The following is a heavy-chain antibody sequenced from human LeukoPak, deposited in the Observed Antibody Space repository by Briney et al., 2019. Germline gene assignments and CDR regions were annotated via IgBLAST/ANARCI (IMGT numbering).Heavy chain of an antibody. Sequence: SQTLSLTCAISGDSVSSNSVTWNWIRQSPSRGLEWLGRTYYRSTWYNDYAVSVRGRITVNPDTSKNQLSLHLNSVAPEDTAVYYCARRLTQYDCFDPWGQGILVTVSS. D-gene: IGHD2-2*01. V-gene: IGHV6-1*01. CDR1: GDSVSSNSVT. CDR3: ARRLTQYDCFDP. J-gene: IGHJ5*02. CDR2: TYYRSTWYN.